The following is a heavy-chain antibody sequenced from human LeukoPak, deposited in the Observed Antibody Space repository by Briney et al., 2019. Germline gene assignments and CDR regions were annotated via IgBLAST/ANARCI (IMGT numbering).Heavy chain of an antibody. V-gene: IGHV3-48*03. D-gene: IGHD3-22*01. J-gene: IGHJ4*02. CDR1: GFTFSSYE. CDR3: ARDRPRGPMIIIDY. CDR2: ISSSGSTI. Sequence: GGSLRLSCAASGFTFSSYEMNWVRQAPGKGLEWVSYISSSGSTIYYADSVKGRFTISRDNAKNSLYLQMNSLRAEDTAVYYCARDRPRGPMIIIDYWGQGTLVTVSS.